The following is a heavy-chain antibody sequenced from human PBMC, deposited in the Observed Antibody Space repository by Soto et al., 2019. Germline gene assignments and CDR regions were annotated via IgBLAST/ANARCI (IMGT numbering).Heavy chain of an antibody. V-gene: IGHV3-11*01. J-gene: IGHJ6*02. CDR3: ARDREPSVYRGMAV. CDR1: GFAFSDFY. Sequence: QVQLVESGGGLVKPGGSLRLSCAASGFAFSDFYMSWTRQAPGKGLEWISYISGGGTTVFYADSVKGRFTISRDNAQKSLYLQMDSLTSEDTAIYYCARDREPSVYRGMAVWGQGTTVTVSS. CDR2: ISGGGTTV.